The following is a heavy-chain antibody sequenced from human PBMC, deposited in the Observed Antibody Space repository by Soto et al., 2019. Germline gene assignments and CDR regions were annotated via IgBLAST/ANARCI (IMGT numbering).Heavy chain of an antibody. CDR2: ISYDGSNK. J-gene: IGHJ4*02. Sequence: QVQLAESGGGVVQPGRSLRLSCAASGFTFSSYAMHWVRQAPGKGLEWVAVISYDGSNKYYADSVKGRFTISRDNSKNTLYLQMNSLRAEDTAVYYCARTLYGDPYYFDYWGQGTLVTVSS. D-gene: IGHD4-17*01. CDR3: ARTLYGDPYYFDY. V-gene: IGHV3-30-3*01. CDR1: GFTFSSYA.